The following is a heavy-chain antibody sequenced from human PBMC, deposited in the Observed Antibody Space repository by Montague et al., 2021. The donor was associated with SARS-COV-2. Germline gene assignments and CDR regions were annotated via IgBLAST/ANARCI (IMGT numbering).Heavy chain of an antibody. CDR3: ARARQDVVVPALGIGAYYYYYYMDV. D-gene: IGHD2-2*01. J-gene: IGHJ6*03. Sequence: SETLSLTCAVYGGSFSGYYWSWIRQPPGKGLEWIGEINHSGSTNYNPSLKSRVTISVDTSKNQFSLKLGSVTAADTAVYYCARARQDVVVPALGIGAYYYYYYMDVWGKGTTATVSS. CDR1: GGSFSGYY. V-gene: IGHV4-34*01. CDR2: INHSGST.